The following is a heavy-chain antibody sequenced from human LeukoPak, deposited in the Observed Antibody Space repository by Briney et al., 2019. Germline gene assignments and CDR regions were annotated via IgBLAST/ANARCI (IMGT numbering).Heavy chain of an antibody. CDR3: ARDLGDFWSGYYNLDY. D-gene: IGHD3-3*01. Sequence: GGSLRLSCAASGFTFSSYSMNWVRQAPGKGLEWVSSISSSSSYIYYADSVKGRFTISRDNAKNSLYLQMNSLRAEDTAVCYCARDLGDFWSGYYNLDYWGQGTLVTVSS. J-gene: IGHJ4*02. CDR2: ISSSSSYI. CDR1: GFTFSSYS. V-gene: IGHV3-21*01.